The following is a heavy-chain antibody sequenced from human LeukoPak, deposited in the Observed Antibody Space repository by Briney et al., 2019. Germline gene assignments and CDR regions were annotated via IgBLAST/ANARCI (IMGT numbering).Heavy chain of an antibody. J-gene: IGHJ4*02. CDR3: ARDGGPFDD. Sequence: GGSLRISSAASGFTFRSYWMSWVRHGPREGLGRVANIKQDGSEKYYVESVKGRFTISRDNAKKSLYLQMNSLRAEDTAVYYCARDGGPFDDWGQGSLVIVSS. CDR2: IKQDGSEK. V-gene: IGHV3-7*03. D-gene: IGHD2-15*01. CDR1: GFTFRSYW.